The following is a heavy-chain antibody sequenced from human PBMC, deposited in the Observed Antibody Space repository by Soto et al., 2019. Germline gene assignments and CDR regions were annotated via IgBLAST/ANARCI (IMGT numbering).Heavy chain of an antibody. CDR2: ISGSGGST. V-gene: IGHV3-23*01. CDR3: AKEGGTGWVGELLSHAFDI. CDR1: GSTFSSYV. J-gene: IGHJ3*02. D-gene: IGHD3-10*01. Sequence: PGGSLRLSCAASGSTFSSYVMSLVRQAPGKGLEWVSAISGSGGSTYYADSVKGRLTISRDNSKTTRYLQMNSLRAEVTAVYYCAKEGGTGWVGELLSHAFDIWGQGTMVTVSS.